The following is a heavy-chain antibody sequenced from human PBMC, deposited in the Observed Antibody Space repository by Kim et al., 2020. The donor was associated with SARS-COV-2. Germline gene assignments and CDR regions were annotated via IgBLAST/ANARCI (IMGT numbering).Heavy chain of an antibody. CDR2: IYYSGRT. CDR3: ARRQWEVRPWHGMDV. D-gene: IGHD1-26*01. J-gene: IGHJ6*02. Sequence: SETLSLTCTVSGGSFSTYYWSWIRQPPGKGLEWIGYIYYSGRTNYNPSLKSRFTISVDTSKNQFSLKLSSVTAADTAVYYCARRQWEVRPWHGMDVWGQGTTVTVSS. V-gene: IGHV4-59*13. CDR1: GGSFSTYY.